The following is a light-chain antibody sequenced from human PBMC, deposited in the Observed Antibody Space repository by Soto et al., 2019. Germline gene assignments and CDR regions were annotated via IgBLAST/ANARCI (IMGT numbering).Light chain of an antibody. CDR1: SSNIGSNT. Sequence: QSVLTQPPSASGTPGQIVAISCSGSSSNIGSNTVTWYQQLPGTAPKLLIYSTSQRSSGVPGRFSGSKSGASASLSISGLQSEDEADYYCAAWDDRLDVYAFGTGTRSPS. J-gene: IGLJ1*01. CDR3: AAWDDRLDVYA. CDR2: STS. V-gene: IGLV1-44*01.